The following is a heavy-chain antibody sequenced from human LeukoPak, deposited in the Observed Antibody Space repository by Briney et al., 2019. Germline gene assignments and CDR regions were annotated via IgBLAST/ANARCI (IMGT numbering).Heavy chain of an antibody. J-gene: IGHJ6*03. D-gene: IGHD1-26*01. CDR1: GGSISSYY. Sequence: SETLSLTCTVSGGSISSYYWSWIRQSPGKGLEWIGYMYYSGSTSYNPSLKSRVTISGDTSKNQFSLKLSSVTAADTAVYYCARVGATGNYYYMDVWGKGTTATVSS. CDR3: ARVGATGNYYYMDV. CDR2: MYYSGST. V-gene: IGHV4-59*08.